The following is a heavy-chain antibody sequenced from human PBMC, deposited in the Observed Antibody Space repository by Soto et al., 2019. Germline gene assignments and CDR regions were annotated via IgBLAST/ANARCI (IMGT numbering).Heavy chain of an antibody. CDR2: IYHSGST. J-gene: IGHJ2*01. V-gene: IGHV4-4*02. CDR1: GGSISSSNW. Sequence: QVQLQESGPGLVKPSGTLSLTCAVSGGSISSSNWWSWVRQPPGKGLEWIGEIYHSGSTNYNPSLKTQVTISVDKSTNQFSLKLSSVTAADTAVYYCARQSGWERRYFDLWGRGTLVTVSS. CDR3: ARQSGWERRYFDL. D-gene: IGHD6-19*01.